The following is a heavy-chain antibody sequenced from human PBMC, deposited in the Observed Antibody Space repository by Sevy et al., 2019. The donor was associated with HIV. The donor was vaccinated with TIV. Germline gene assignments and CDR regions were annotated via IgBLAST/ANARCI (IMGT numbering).Heavy chain of an antibody. CDR1: GYSISSGYY. J-gene: IGHJ5*02. CDR2: IYHSGST. V-gene: IGHV4-38-2*01. CDR3: AKTFGRGYIVGATVRTGFDP. D-gene: IGHD1-26*01. Sequence: SETLSLTCAVSGYSISSGYYWGWIRQPPGKGLEWIGSIYHSGSTYYNPSLKSRVTISVDTSKNQFSLKLSSVTAADTAVYYCAKTFGRGYIVGATVRTGFDPWGQGTLVTVSS.